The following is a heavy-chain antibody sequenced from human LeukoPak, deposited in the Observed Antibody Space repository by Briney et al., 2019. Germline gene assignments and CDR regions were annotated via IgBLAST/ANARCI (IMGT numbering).Heavy chain of an antibody. J-gene: IGHJ3*02. CDR3: ARTYGSGSYYEPEVPDHDAFDI. V-gene: IGHV1-18*01. Sequence: ASVKVSCKASGYTFTSYGTSWVRQAPGQGIEWMGWISAYNGNTNYAQKLQGRVTMTTDTSTGTAYMELRSLRSEDTAVYYWARTYGSGSYYEPEVPDHDAFDIWGQGTMVTVSS. D-gene: IGHD3-10*01. CDR1: GYTFTSYG. CDR2: ISAYNGNT.